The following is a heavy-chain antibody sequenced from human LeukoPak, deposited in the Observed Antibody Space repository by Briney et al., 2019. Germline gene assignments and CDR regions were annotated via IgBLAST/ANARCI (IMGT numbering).Heavy chain of an antibody. CDR2: IRYDGSNK. CDR1: GFTFSSYG. J-gene: IGHJ4*02. V-gene: IGHV3-30*02. D-gene: IGHD2-2*01. CDR3: AKDIGYCSSTSCFPPDY. Sequence: PGGSLRLSCAASGFTFSSYGMHWVRQAPGKGLEWVAFIRYDGSNKYYADSVKGRFTISRDNSKNTLYLQMNSLRAEDTAVYYCAKDIGYCSSTSCFPPDYWGQGTLVTVSS.